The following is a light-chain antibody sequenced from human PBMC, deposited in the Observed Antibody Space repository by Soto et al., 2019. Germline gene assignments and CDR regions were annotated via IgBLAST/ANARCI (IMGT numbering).Light chain of an antibody. CDR1: QDISNY. CDR2: ESS. V-gene: IGKV1-33*01. CDR3: QQYEKLPIT. Sequence: IQLTQSPSSLSASVADRATLTCPASQDISNYLNWYQQRPGKAPKLLSYESSNLETWVPSMFSGSGSGTDFTFTISSLTPEDIDTYYCQQYEKLPITFGQGTRLEIK. J-gene: IGKJ5*01.